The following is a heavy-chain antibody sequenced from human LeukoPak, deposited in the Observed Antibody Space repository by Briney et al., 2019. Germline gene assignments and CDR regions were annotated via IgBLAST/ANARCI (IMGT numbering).Heavy chain of an antibody. CDR2: ISSSGSST. D-gene: IGHD3-10*01. Sequence: PGGSLRPSCAASGFTFSSYSMNWVRQAPGKGLEWVSAISSSGSSTYYADSVKGRFTISRDNSKKTLYLQMNSLKTEDTAVYYCTRGQNVGWFGETDYWGQGTLVTVSS. CDR1: GFTFSSYS. V-gene: IGHV3-23*01. CDR3: TRGQNVGWFGETDY. J-gene: IGHJ4*02.